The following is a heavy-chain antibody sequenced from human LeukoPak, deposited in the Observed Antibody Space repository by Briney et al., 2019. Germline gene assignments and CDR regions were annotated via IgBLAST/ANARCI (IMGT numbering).Heavy chain of an antibody. CDR2: ISSDGKNK. V-gene: IGHV3-30*04. J-gene: IGHJ4*02. CDR3: ARRAGAYSHPYDY. Sequence: GGSLRLSCAASGFTFSTYAIHWVRQAPGKGLEWVALISSDGKNKHYADSVKGRFTISRDNSKNTLYLQMNSLRAEDTAVYYCARRAGAYSHPYDYWGQGTLVTVSS. D-gene: IGHD4/OR15-4a*01. CDR1: GFTFSTYA.